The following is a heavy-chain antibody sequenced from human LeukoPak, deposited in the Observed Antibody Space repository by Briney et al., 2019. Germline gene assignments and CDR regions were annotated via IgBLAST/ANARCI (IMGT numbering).Heavy chain of an antibody. CDR3: ARDQDGYNLFDY. CDR1: GFTFGHYG. CDR2: IWYDGSEK. V-gene: IGHV3-33*01. J-gene: IGHJ4*02. D-gene: IGHD5-24*01. Sequence: GGSLRLSCAASGFTFGHYGMHWVRQAPGKGLEWVAIIWYDGSEKFYADFVQGRFTISRDNSKDTLYLQMNSLRLDDTDVYYCARDQDGYNLFDYWGQGTLVTVSS.